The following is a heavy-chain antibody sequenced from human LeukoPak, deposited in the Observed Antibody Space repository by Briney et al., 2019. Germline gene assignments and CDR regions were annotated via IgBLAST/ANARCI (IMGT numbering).Heavy chain of an antibody. D-gene: IGHD6-19*01. CDR2: IYSGGST. Sequence: GGSLRLSCAASGFTVSSNYMSWVRQAPGKGLEWVSVIYSGGSTYYADSVKGRFTISRDNSKNTLYLQMNSLRAEDTAVYYCARERRGNIAVAGTVHIVYFDYWGQGTVVTVSS. J-gene: IGHJ4*02. CDR3: ARERRGNIAVAGTVHIVYFDY. CDR1: GFTVSSNY. V-gene: IGHV3-53*01.